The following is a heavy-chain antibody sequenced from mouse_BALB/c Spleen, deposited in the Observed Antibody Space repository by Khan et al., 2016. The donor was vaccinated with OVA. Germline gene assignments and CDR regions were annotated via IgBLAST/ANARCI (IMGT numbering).Heavy chain of an antibody. CDR3: VRVYFGYFDY. V-gene: IGHV5-9-3*01. CDR2: ISSGGGLT. J-gene: IGHJ2*01. Sequence: EVELVESGGGLVKPGGSLKVSCAASGFTFSSYAMSWVRQTPEKRLEWVATISSGGGLTYYPDSVQGRFTLSRDNGKNTLYLLMSSLRSEDTAMYYCVRVYFGYFDYWGQGTTLTVSA. CDR1: GFTFSSYA. D-gene: IGHD2-1*01.